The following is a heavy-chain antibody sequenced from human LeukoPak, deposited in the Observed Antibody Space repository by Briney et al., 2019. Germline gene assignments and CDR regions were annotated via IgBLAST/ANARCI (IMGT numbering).Heavy chain of an antibody. CDR1: GYTFTGYY. V-gene: IGHV1-2*06. D-gene: IGHD3-9*01. CDR3: ARTGYYDILSRYDATYYYYMDG. CDR2: INPNSGGT. J-gene: IGHJ6*03. Sequence: ASVKVSCKASGYTFTGYYMHWVRQAPGQGLEWMGRINPNSGGTNYAQKFQGRVTMTRDTSISTAYMELSRLRSDDTAVYYCARTGYYDILSRYDATYYYYMDGWGKGTTVTVSS.